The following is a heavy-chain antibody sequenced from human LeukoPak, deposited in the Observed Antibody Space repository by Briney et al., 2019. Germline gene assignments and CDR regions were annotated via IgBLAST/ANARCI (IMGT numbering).Heavy chain of an antibody. Sequence: SETLSLTCTVSDGSITSGAYSWNWIRQPPGRGLEWVGYIYHGGSPYYNPSLKSRVTISVDWSKNQFSLSLSSVAAADTAVYYCARGEPSTLLNNDYYFMDVWGKGTTVTVSS. V-gene: IGHV4-30-2*01. J-gene: IGHJ6*03. CDR2: IYHGGSP. CDR3: ARGEPSTLLNNDYYFMDV. D-gene: IGHD1-14*01. CDR1: DGSITSGAYS.